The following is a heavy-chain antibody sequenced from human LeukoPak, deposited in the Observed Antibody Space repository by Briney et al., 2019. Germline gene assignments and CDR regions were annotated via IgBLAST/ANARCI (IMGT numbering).Heavy chain of an antibody. CDR3: ARLAVAGAYYYYMDV. CDR1: GGSISSGSYH. J-gene: IGHJ6*03. V-gene: IGHV4-61*02. Sequence: PSQTLSLTCTVSGGSISSGSYHWSWIRQPAGKGLEWIGRIYTSGSTNYNPSLKSRVTISVDTSKNQFSLKLSSVTAADTAVYYCARLAVAGAYYYYMDVWGKGTTVTISS. CDR2: IYTSGST. D-gene: IGHD6-19*01.